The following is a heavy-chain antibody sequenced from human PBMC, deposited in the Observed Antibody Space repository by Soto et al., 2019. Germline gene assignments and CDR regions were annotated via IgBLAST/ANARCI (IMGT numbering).Heavy chain of an antibody. CDR3: ATELYSSSSDNTLSSRYP. D-gene: IGHD6-6*01. Sequence: ASVKVSCKASGYTFTGYYMHWVRQAPGQGLEWMGWINPNSGGTNYAQRFQGRVTMTRDTSISTAYMELSRLRSDDTAVYYCATELYSSSSDNTLSSRYPWGQGTLVTVSS. CDR2: INPNSGGT. J-gene: IGHJ5*02. CDR1: GYTFTGYY. V-gene: IGHV1-2*02.